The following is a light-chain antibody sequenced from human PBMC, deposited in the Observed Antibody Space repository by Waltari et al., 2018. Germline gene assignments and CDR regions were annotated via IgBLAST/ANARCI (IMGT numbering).Light chain of an antibody. CDR3: CSYAGSAISV. V-gene: IGLV2-23*02. Sequence: QSALTQTAAVSGSPGQSITISCTGTTSDVGKHNLVSWYQQHPGKAPTLIIYDVNKRPSGVSNRFSGSKSGNTASLTISGLQAADEAEYYCCSYAGSAISVFGGGTKLTVL. CDR2: DVN. CDR1: TSDVGKHNL. J-gene: IGLJ3*02.